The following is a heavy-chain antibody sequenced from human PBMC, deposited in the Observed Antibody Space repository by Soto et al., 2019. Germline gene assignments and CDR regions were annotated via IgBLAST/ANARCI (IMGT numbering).Heavy chain of an antibody. CDR3: SREPRLMDV. Sequence: QVHLVESGGGLVKPGGSLRISCAASGFTFSDHYMTWIRQDPGKGLESVAYIGGSGNSVNYAVSVKGRFTISRDNDKISLYLQMNSLRADDTAVHYCSREPRLMDVWGQGTTVTVSS. CDR1: GFTFSDHY. V-gene: IGHV3-11*01. J-gene: IGHJ6*02. CDR2: IGGSGNSV. D-gene: IGHD3-22*01.